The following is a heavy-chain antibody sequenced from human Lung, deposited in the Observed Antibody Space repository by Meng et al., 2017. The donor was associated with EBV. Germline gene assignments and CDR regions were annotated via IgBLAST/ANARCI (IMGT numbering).Heavy chain of an antibody. CDR2: IYYSGST. CDR1: GGSISSGNHY. CDR3: ASLYGDSSVWYLDL. J-gene: IGHJ2*01. Sequence: VHRQESGPGLVKPSQTLSLTRTVSGGSISSGNHYWSWIRQHPGKGLEYIGYIYYSGSTYYNPSLKSRVIISVDTSKNQFSLRLNSVTAADTAVYYCASLYGDSSVWYLDLWGRGTLVTVSS. V-gene: IGHV4-31*03. D-gene: IGHD4-17*01.